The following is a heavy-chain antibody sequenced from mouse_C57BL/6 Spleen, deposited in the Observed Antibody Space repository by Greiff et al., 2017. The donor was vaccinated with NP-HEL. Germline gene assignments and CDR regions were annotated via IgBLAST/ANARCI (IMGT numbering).Heavy chain of an antibody. J-gene: IGHJ4*01. V-gene: IGHV1-64*01. Sequence: QVQLQQPGAELVKPGASVKLSCKASGYTFTSYWMHWVKQRPGQGLEWIGMIHPNSGRTNYNEKFKSKATLTVDKSSSTAYMQLSSLTSENSAVYYCARSDYDVDYYAMDYWGQGTSVTVSS. CDR2: IHPNSGRT. CDR3: ARSDYDVDYYAMDY. D-gene: IGHD2-4*01. CDR1: GYTFTSYW.